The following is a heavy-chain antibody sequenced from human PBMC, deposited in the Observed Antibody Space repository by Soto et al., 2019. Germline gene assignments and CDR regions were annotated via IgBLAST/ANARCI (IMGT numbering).Heavy chain of an antibody. J-gene: IGHJ4*02. D-gene: IGHD3-9*01. CDR1: GGSMISYY. CDR2: IYYAGST. Sequence: LSLTCTVSGGSMISYYRSWIRQPPGRGLEWIGFIYYAGSTKYNPSLNSRVTISRDNSKNTLYLHMNSLRAEDTAVYYCAKLPQYDILTGYLNYFDYWGQGTLVTVSS. V-gene: IGHV4-59*12. CDR3: AKLPQYDILTGYLNYFDY.